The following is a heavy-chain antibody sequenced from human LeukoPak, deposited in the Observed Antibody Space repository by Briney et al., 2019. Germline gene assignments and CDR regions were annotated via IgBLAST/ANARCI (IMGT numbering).Heavy chain of an antibody. CDR3: ARESVDDFWSGYLSHYYYYYMDV. CDR2: ISSSGDST. V-gene: IGHV3-23*01. Sequence: GGSLRLSCAASGFTFSNYGLSWVRQAPGKGLEGVAHISSSGDSTYYADSVKGRFTISRDNAKNSLYLQMNSLRAEDTAVYYCARESVDDFWSGYLSHYYYYYMDVWGKGTTVTVSS. D-gene: IGHD3-3*01. J-gene: IGHJ6*03. CDR1: GFTFSNYG.